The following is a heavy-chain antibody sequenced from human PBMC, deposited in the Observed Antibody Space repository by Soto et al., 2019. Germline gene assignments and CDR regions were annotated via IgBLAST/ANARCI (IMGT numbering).Heavy chain of an antibody. CDR3: TRVLGYPFEPGETRYYAMDG. J-gene: IGHJ6*02. D-gene: IGHD3-9*01. CDR1: GGTFSKDA. Sequence: QVQLVQSGAEVKKPGSSVTVSCKTSGGTFSKDAINWVRQAPGQGLEWMGLLIPVFGSPIYAQKFQGRIRITADESTSTDFMGLSSLSSEETAVYYCTRVLGYPFEPGETRYYAMDGWGQGTTVSVSS. V-gene: IGHV1-69*01. CDR2: LIPVFGSP.